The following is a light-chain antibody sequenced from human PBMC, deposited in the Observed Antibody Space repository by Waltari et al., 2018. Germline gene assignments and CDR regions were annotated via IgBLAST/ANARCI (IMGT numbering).Light chain of an antibody. Sequence: QSALTQPASVSGSPGQSITISCTGASNDVGSYTYLPWYQQHPGKAPKLIIYEVNNRPSGISNRFSGSHSGNTASLTISGLQADDEAYYHCSSYTTTNTVVFGGGTTLTVL. CDR2: EVN. J-gene: IGLJ2*01. CDR1: SNDVGSYTY. CDR3: SSYTTTNTVV. V-gene: IGLV2-14*01.